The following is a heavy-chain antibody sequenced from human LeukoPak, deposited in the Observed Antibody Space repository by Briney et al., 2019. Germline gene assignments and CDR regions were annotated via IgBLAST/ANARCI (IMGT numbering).Heavy chain of an antibody. J-gene: IGHJ4*02. D-gene: IGHD1-1*01. CDR3: ARTDWNDVGVS. CDR1: GFTFSSYG. V-gene: IGHV3-33*01. CDR2: IWYDGSNK. Sequence: GRFLRLSCAASGFTFSSYGMHWVRQAPGKGLEWVAVIWYDGSNKYYADSVKGRFTISRDNSKNTLYLQMNSLRAEDTAVYYCARTDWNDVGVSWGQGTLVTVSS.